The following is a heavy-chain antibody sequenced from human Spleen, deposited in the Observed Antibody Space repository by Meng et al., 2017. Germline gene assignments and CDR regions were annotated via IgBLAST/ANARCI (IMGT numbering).Heavy chain of an antibody. D-gene: IGHD3-10*01. V-gene: IGHV1-18*01. J-gene: IGHJ6*02. CDR2: ISAYNGNT. Sequence: ASVKVSCKASGYTFNSYGISWVRQAPGQGLEWMGWISAYNGNTNYAKNFQGRVTMTTDTSTSTAYMELRSLRSDDTAVYYCARKERITMVRGVIINSYDYGMDVWGQGTTVTVSS. CDR3: ARKERITMVRGVIINSYDYGMDV. CDR1: GYTFNSYG.